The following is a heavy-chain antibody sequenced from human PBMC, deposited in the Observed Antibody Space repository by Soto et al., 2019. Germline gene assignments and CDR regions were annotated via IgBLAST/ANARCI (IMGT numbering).Heavy chain of an antibody. CDR1: GYTFTSYG. D-gene: IGHD2-2*01. J-gene: IGHJ6*02. CDR2: ISAYNGNT. CDR3: ARLGYCISTSCPYYYYYYGMDV. Sequence: QVQLVQSGAEVKKPGASVKVSCKASGYTFTSYGISWVRQAPGQGLEWMGWISAYNGNTNYAQKLQGRVTMTTDTSTSTAYMELMSLRSDDTAVYYCARLGYCISTSCPYYYYYYGMDVWGQGTTVTVSS. V-gene: IGHV1-18*01.